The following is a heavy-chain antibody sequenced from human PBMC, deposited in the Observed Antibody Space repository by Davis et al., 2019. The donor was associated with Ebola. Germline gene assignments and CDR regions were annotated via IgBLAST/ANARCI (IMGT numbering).Heavy chain of an antibody. D-gene: IGHD6-13*01. V-gene: IGHV3-30*04. Sequence: GESLTISCSASGFSFRDYTMHWVRQAPGKGLEWVEWVAVISYDGSLKHYADSVRGRFTISRDNSKNTLFLQLNSLRPDDTAAYFCANANSSSWHNFNYWGQGTLVTVSS. CDR2: ISYDGSLK. J-gene: IGHJ4*02. CDR3: ANANSSSWHNFNY. CDR1: GFSFRDYT.